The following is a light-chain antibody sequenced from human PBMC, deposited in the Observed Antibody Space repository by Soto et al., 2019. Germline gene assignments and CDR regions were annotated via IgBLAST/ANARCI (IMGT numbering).Light chain of an antibody. Sequence: DIQLTQSRSTLSASVGDRVTLPSRASQSISSWLAWYQQKPGKAPKLLIYDASNLKSGVPSRFSGSGSGTEFTLTISSLQPDDLATYYCQQYNRYSRTFGQGTKVDIK. CDR3: QQYNRYSRT. V-gene: IGKV1-5*01. J-gene: IGKJ1*01. CDR1: QSISSW. CDR2: DAS.